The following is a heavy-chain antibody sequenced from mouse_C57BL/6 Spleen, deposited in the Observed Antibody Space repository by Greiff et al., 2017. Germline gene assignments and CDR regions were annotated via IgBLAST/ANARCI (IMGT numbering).Heavy chain of an antibody. J-gene: IGHJ1*03. V-gene: IGHV1-81*01. Sequence: GYTFTSYGISWVKQRTGQGLEWIGEIYPRSGNTYYNEKFKGKATLTADKSSSTAYMELRSLTSADSAVYFCARRYYGSSHWYFDVWGTGTTVTVSS. CDR1: GYTFTSYG. D-gene: IGHD1-1*01. CDR2: IYPRSGNT. CDR3: ARRYYGSSHWYFDV.